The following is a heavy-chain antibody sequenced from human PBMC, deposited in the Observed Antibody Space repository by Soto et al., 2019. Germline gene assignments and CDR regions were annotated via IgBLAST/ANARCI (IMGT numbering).Heavy chain of an antibody. CDR3: ARRPKAIRVPNT. CDR2: IDHSGSS. V-gene: IGHV4-34*01. J-gene: IGHJ5*02. CDR1: GWAFSDYY. D-gene: IGHD6-6*01. Sequence: QVQLQQWGAGLLKPSETLSLTCAVSGWAFSDYYWSWIRQPPGKGLVWIGEIDHSGSSNFNPSLKSRATMSADTSQNQFSLRLSSVTAADTAVYYCARRPKAIRVPNTWGKGNLVTVST.